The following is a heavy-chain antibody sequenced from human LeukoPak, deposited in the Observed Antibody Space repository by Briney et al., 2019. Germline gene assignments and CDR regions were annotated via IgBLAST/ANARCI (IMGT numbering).Heavy chain of an antibody. V-gene: IGHV3-53*01. Sequence: GGSLRLSCAASGLTVSSSYMSWVRQAPGKGLEWVSIIFNVVSTYYADSMKGRFTISRDNSKNTLYLQVNSLRAEDTAMYYCARNILFAFDIWGQGTMDTLSS. CDR1: GLTVSSSY. J-gene: IGHJ3*02. CDR2: IFNVVST. CDR3: ARNILFAFDI. D-gene: IGHD2/OR15-2a*01.